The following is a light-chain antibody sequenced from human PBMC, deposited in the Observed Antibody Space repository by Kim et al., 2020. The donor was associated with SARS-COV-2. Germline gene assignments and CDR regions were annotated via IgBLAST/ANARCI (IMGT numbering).Light chain of an antibody. Sequence: EIVLTQSPGTLSLSPGERATLSCRASQSVSSSYLAWYQQKPGQAPRLLIYGASSRATVIPDRFSGSGSGTDFTLTINRLEPEDLAVYYCQQYGSSPETFGQGTKVDIK. CDR2: GAS. CDR1: QSVSSSY. J-gene: IGKJ1*01. CDR3: QQYGSSPET. V-gene: IGKV3-20*01.